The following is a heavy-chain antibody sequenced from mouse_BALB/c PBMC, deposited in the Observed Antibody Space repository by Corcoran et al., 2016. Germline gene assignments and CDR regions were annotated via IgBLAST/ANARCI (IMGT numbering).Heavy chain of an antibody. D-gene: IGHD2-1*01. J-gene: IGHJ2*01. V-gene: IGHV9-1*02. CDR2: INTYTGEP. CDR1: GYTFTNYG. CDR3: ARRNGNNAVYYFDY. Sequence: QIQLVQSGPELKKPGETVKISCKASGYTFTNYGMNWVKQAPGKGLKWMGWINTYTGEPTYADDFKGRFAFSLETSASTAYLQINNLKNEDMATYFCARRNGNNAVYYFDYWGQGTTLTVSS.